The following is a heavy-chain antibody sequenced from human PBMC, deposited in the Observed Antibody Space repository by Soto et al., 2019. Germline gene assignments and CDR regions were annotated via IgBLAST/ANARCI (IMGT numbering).Heavy chain of an antibody. J-gene: IGHJ4*02. CDR1: GYTFTSYA. Sequence: ASVKVSCKASGYTFTSYAMHWVRQAPGQRLEWLGWINAGNGNTKYSQKFQDRVTITRDWSMSTAYMELSSLRSEDTAMYYCATTTVTTFGVLDYWGQGTLVTVSS. V-gene: IGHV1-3*01. CDR2: INAGNGNT. D-gene: IGHD4-17*01. CDR3: ATTTVTTFGVLDY.